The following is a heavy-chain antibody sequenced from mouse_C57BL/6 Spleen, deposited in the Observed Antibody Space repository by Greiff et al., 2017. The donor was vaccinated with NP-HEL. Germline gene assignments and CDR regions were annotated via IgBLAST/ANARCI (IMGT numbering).Heavy chain of an antibody. CDR2: IYPGDGDT. Sequence: QVQLKQSGAELVKPGASVKISCKASGYAFSSYWMNWVKQRPGKGLEWIGQIYPGDGDTNYNGKFKGKATLTADKSSSTAYMQLSSLTSEDSTVYFCARRGSSPYAMDYWGQGTSVTVSS. D-gene: IGHD1-1*01. CDR3: ARRGSSPYAMDY. J-gene: IGHJ4*01. CDR1: GYAFSSYW. V-gene: IGHV1-80*01.